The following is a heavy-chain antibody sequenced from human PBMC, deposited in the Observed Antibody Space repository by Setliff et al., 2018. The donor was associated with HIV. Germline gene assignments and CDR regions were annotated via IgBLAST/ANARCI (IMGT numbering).Heavy chain of an antibody. J-gene: IGHJ4*02. D-gene: IGHD6-19*01. CDR2: INPNSGGT. CDR3: ASGPSGWPQGYSDY. Sequence: GASVKVSCKTSGYTFTGYYVHWVRQAPGQGLEWMGRINPNSGGTNYAQKFQGRFTMTRDTSISTAYMELSRLRSDDTALYYCASGPSGWPQGYSDYWGQGTLVTSPQ. CDR1: GYTFTGYY. V-gene: IGHV1-2*06.